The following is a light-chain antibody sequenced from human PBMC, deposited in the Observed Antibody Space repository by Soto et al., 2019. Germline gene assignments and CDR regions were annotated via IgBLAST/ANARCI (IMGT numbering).Light chain of an antibody. Sequence: DIQMTQSPSSLSASVGDRVTISCQASHDITKYLNWYQQKPGNAPKLLIYGASNLETGVPSRFSGSGSGTYFTLTISNLQPEDIATYYCQQYDNLYTFGQGTKLGIK. CDR3: QQYDNLYT. CDR2: GAS. J-gene: IGKJ2*01. CDR1: HDITKY. V-gene: IGKV1-33*01.